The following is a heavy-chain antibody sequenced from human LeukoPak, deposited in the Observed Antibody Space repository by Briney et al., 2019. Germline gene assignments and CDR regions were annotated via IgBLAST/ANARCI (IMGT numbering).Heavy chain of an antibody. D-gene: IGHD2-15*01. J-gene: IGHJ4*02. CDR3: ARDSYCSGGTCYSRVGY. CDR2: INTNTGNP. CDR1: GYIFTNYP. V-gene: IGHV7-4-1*02. Sequence: ASVKVSCKASGYIFTNYPMNWVRQAPGQGLEWLGLINTNTGNPTYAQGLTERFVFSWDTSVSTAYLQITSLKAEDTAVYFCARDSYCSGGTCYSRVGYWGQGTEVTVSS.